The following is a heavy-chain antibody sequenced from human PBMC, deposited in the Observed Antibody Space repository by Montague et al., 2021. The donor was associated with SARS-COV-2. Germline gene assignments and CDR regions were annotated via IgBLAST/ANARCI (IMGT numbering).Heavy chain of an antibody. V-gene: IGHV3-7*01. J-gene: IGHJ6*02. CDR3: AKNGGAHGLDV. CDR1: GFTFSHIW. D-gene: IGHD4-23*01. Sequence: SLRLSCVASGFTFSHIWMSWFRQAPGKGLEWVANIKPDESEKNYLDSVKGRFSISRDNAKNSLYLQMDNLRAEDTAIYYCAKNGGAHGLDVWGQGTSVSVSS. CDR2: IKPDESEK.